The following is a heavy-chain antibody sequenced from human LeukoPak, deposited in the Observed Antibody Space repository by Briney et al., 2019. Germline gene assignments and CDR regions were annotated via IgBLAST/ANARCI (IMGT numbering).Heavy chain of an antibody. V-gene: IGHV3-23*01. Sequence: GGSLRLSCAASGFTFSSYAMSWVRQAPGKGLEWVSAISGSGGSTYYADSVKGRFTISRDNSKNTLYLQMNSLRAGDTAVYYCAKLLWFGELFSGPNWFDPWGQGTLVTVSS. J-gene: IGHJ5*02. CDR1: GFTFSSYA. CDR3: AKLLWFGELFSGPNWFDP. CDR2: ISGSGGST. D-gene: IGHD3-10*01.